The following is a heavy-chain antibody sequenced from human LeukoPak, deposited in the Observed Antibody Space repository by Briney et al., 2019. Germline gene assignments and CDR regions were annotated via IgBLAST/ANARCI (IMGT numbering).Heavy chain of an antibody. J-gene: IGHJ5*02. CDR3: SREGYSCPNWFDT. CDR2: IYYTGSS. CDR1: GASISNYY. Sequence: KPSETLSLTCNVSGASISNYYWTWIRQPPGKGLEWIGYIYYTGSSSYNPSLRSRVTISIDTSKNQFSLKLNSVTAADTAVYYCSREGYSCPNWFDTWGQGTLVTVSS. V-gene: IGHV4-59*12. D-gene: IGHD4-11*01.